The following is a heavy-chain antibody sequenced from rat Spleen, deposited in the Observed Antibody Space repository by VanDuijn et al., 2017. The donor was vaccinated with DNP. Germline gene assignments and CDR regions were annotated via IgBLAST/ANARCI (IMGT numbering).Heavy chain of an antibody. CDR3: ARDYYSSSFVY. Sequence: QVQLKESGPGLVQPSQTLSPTCTVSGIPLASFGVSWVRQPPGKGLEWVGAMWSGGSTDYNSTLKSRLSISRDTSKRQVLLKMNSLQIEDTAIYFCARDYYSSSFVYWGRGTLVTVSS. CDR2: MWSGGST. V-gene: IGHV2-15*01. CDR1: GIPLASFG. D-gene: IGHD1-2*01. J-gene: IGHJ3*01.